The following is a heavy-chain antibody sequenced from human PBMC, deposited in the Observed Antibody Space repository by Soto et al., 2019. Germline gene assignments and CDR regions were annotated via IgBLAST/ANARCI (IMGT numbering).Heavy chain of an antibody. V-gene: IGHV3-30*03. J-gene: IGHJ4*02. CDR3: ARDRVAGTFAY. D-gene: IGHD6-19*01. CDR1: GFTFSSYG. Sequence: PGGSLRLSCAASGFTFSSYGMHWVRQAPGKGLEWVAVISYDGSNKNYADSVKGRFTISRDNSKNTLYLQMNSLRSEDTAVYYCARDRVAGTFAYWGQGTLVTVSS. CDR2: ISYDGSNK.